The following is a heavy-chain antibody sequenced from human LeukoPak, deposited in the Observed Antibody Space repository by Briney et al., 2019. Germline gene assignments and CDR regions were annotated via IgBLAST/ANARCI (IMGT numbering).Heavy chain of an antibody. CDR1: GYYFTGHY. CDR2: INPNGGAK. D-gene: IGHD2-21*02. CDR3: ARVGTGSRFDVADH. Sequence: ASVKVSCKTSGYYFTGHYIQWVRQVPGQGFEWMGWINPNGGAKNYARRFQGRVTLTTDTSSSTADMELSSLRFDDTAVYFCARVGTGSRFDVADHWGQGTLVTVAS. J-gene: IGHJ5*02. V-gene: IGHV1-2*02.